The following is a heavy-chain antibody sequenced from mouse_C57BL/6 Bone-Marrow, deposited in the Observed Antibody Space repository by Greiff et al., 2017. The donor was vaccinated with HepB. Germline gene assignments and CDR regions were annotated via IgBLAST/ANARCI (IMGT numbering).Heavy chain of an antibody. J-gene: IGHJ3*01. V-gene: IGHV3-6*01. D-gene: IGHD2-4*01. CDR2: ISYDGSN. CDR1: GYSITSGYY. Sequence: EVHLVESGPGLVKPSQSLSLTCSVTGYSITSGYYWNWIRQFPGNKLEWMGYISYDGSNNYNPSLKNRISITRDTSKNQFFLKLNSVTTEDTATYYCAGYDLAYWGQGTLVTVSA. CDR3: AGYDLAY.